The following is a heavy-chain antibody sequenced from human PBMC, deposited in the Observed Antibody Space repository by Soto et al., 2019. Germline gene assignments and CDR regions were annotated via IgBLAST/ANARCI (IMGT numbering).Heavy chain of an antibody. CDR2: ISGSGGST. J-gene: IGHJ6*02. D-gene: IGHD2-21*02. Sequence: GGSLRLSCAASGFTLSSYAMSWVRQVPGKGPEWVSAISGSGGSTNYADSVKGRFTISRDTSKNTLFLQMNSLRPEDTAVYYSASDHHGMDAWGQGTTVTASS. V-gene: IGHV3-23*01. CDR3: ASDHHGMDA. CDR1: GFTLSSYA.